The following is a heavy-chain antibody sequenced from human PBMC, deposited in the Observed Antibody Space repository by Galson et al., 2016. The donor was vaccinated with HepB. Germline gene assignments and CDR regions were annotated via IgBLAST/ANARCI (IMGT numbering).Heavy chain of an antibody. Sequence: SLRLSCAASGFTVSTSYMSWVRQAPGKGLEWVSVIYSDAKTYYGDSVKGRFIISRDIPKSTVYLQMNNVSAEDAAVHYCARETGGWFYYWGQGTLVTVSS. CDR1: GFTVSTSY. CDR3: ARETGGWFYY. V-gene: IGHV3-53*01. J-gene: IGHJ4*02. D-gene: IGHD6-19*01. CDR2: IYSDAKT.